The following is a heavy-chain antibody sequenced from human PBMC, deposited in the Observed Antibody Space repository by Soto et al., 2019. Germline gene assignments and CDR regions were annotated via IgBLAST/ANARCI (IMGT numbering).Heavy chain of an antibody. D-gene: IGHD3-16*01. CDR2: IYYSGST. Sequence: PSETLSLTCTVSGGSTSSYYWSWIRQPPGKGLEWIGYIYYSGSTNYNPSLKSRVTISVDTSKNQFSLKLSSVTAADTAVYYCARSGHYDYIWGSYDNPGDAFEFWGQGTLVT. CDR3: ARSGHYDYIWGSYDNPGDAFEF. J-gene: IGHJ3*01. CDR1: GGSTSSYY. V-gene: IGHV4-59*01.